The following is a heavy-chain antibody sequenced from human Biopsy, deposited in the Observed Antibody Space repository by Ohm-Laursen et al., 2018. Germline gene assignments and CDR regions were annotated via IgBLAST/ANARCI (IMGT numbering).Heavy chain of an antibody. CDR3: AADINVWNVNY. V-gene: IGHV1-24*01. D-gene: IGHD1-1*01. CDR2: FAPENGKT. J-gene: IGHJ4*02. Sequence: ASVKVSCNVSGYTLTELSMHWVRQAPGRGLEWMGGFAPENGKTICAQKFQGRVTMTEDTSTDTAYMELSSLRSEDTAVYYYAADINVWNVNYWGQGTQVTVSS. CDR1: GYTLTELS.